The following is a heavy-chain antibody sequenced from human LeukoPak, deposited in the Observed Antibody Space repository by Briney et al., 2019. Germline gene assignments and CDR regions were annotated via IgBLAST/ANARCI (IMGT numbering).Heavy chain of an antibody. Sequence: ASVKVSCKASGYTFTSYGISWVRQAPGQGLEWMGRISAYNGNTNYAQKLQGRVTMTTDTSTSTAYMKLRSLRSDDTAVYYCARERMVDIVATNLDYWGQGTLVTVSS. J-gene: IGHJ4*02. CDR2: ISAYNGNT. V-gene: IGHV1-18*01. CDR3: ARERMVDIVATNLDY. CDR1: GYTFTSYG. D-gene: IGHD5-12*01.